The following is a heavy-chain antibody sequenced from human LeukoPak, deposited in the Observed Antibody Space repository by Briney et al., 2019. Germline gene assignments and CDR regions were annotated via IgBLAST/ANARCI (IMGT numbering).Heavy chain of an antibody. D-gene: IGHD3-22*01. V-gene: IGHV1-69*04. CDR3: ATRNDYYDSSGYYLPHFDY. Sequence: ASAKVSCKASGGTFSSYAISRVRQAPGQGLEWMGRIIPILGIANYAQKFQGRVTITADKSTSTAYMELSSLRSEDTAVYYCATRNDYYDSSGYYLPHFDYWGQGTLVTVSS. CDR2: IIPILGIA. J-gene: IGHJ4*02. CDR1: GGTFSSYA.